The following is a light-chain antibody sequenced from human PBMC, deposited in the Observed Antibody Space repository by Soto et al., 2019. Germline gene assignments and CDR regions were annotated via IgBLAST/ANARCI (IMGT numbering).Light chain of an antibody. V-gene: IGKV3D-20*02. J-gene: IGKJ5*01. Sequence: EMVLTQSPGTLSLSPGERATLSCRASQSVSSSYLAWYQQKPGQAPRLLIYASSNRATGIPARFSGSGSGIDFTLTISSLEPEDFAVYYCQQRSNWYTFGQGTRLEIK. CDR3: QQRSNWYT. CDR1: QSVSSSY. CDR2: ASS.